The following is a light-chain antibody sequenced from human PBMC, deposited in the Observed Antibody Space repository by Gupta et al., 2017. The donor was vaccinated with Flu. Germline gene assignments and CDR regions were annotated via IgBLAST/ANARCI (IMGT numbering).Light chain of an antibody. V-gene: IGKV1-9*01. CDR1: QGISSY. J-gene: IGKJ5*01. Sequence: DIQLTQSPSFLSASVGDRVTITFQASQGISSYLAWYQQKPGKAPKLLIYDASTVQSGVPSRFSGSGSGTEFTLTISSRQPEDFATYYCQHRNSSPFTFGQGTHVDIK. CDR2: DAS. CDR3: QHRNSSPFT.